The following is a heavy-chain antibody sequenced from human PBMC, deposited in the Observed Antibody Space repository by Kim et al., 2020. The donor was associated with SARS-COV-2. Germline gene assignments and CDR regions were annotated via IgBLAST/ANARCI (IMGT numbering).Heavy chain of an antibody. V-gene: IGHV3-30*01. Sequence: KYYAASVKGRFTISRDNSKNTLYLQMNTLRAEDTAVYYCAGGRVVDPPLYWGQGTLVTVSS. CDR2: K. D-gene: IGHD3-22*01. J-gene: IGHJ4*02. CDR3: AGGRVVDPPLY.